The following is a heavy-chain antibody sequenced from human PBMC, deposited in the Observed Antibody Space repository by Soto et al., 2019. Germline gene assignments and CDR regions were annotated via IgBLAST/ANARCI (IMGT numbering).Heavy chain of an antibody. CDR3: ASLLLGYFYYYYGMDV. D-gene: IGHD3-22*01. CDR2: IYYSGST. CDR1: GGSISSSSYY. Sequence: SETLSLTCTVSGGSISSSSYYWGWIRQPPGKGLEWIGSIYYSGSTYYNPSLKSRVTISVDTSKNQFSLKLSSVTAADTAVYYCASLLLGYFYYYYGMDVWGQGTTVTVSS. V-gene: IGHV4-39*01. J-gene: IGHJ6*02.